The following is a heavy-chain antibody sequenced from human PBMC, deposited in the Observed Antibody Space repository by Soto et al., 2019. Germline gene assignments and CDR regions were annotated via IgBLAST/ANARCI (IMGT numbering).Heavy chain of an antibody. J-gene: IGHJ4*02. V-gene: IGHV4-34*01. CDR3: ARLYCSSTSCHDY. CDR1: GGSFSGYY. D-gene: IGHD2-2*01. CDR2: INHSGST. Sequence: SETLSLTCAVYGGSFSGYYWSWIRQPPGKGLEWIGEINHSGSTNYNPSLKSRVTISVDTSKNQFSLKLSSVTAADTAVYYCARLYCSSTSCHDYWGQGTLVTVSS.